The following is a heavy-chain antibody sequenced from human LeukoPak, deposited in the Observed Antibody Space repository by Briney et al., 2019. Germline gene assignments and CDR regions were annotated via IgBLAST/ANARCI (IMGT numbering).Heavy chain of an antibody. D-gene: IGHD2-2*01. Sequence: SETLSLTCAVSGGSISSSNWWSWVRQPPGKGLEWIGEIYHSGSTNYNPSLKSRVTISVDKSKNQFSLKLSSVTAADTAVYYCARVRYQLPEGNDAFDIWGQGTMVTVSS. J-gene: IGHJ3*02. CDR2: IYHSGST. CDR3: ARVRYQLPEGNDAFDI. V-gene: IGHV4-4*02. CDR1: GGSISSSNW.